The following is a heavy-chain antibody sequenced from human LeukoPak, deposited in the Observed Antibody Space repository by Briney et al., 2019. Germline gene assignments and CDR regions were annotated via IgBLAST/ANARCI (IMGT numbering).Heavy chain of an antibody. CDR1: GFSVGGYW. D-gene: IGHD5-12*01. Sequence: GGSLRLSCAASGFSVGGYWMHWVRQGPGMGLVWVSRINSDGSSTSYADSVKGRFSISRDNAKNTLYLQMNSLRAEDTAVYYCTRGASGYGNLDYWGQGTLVTVSS. J-gene: IGHJ4*02. CDR2: INSDGSST. V-gene: IGHV3-74*01. CDR3: TRGASGYGNLDY.